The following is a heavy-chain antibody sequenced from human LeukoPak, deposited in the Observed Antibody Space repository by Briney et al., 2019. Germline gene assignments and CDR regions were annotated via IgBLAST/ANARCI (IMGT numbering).Heavy chain of an antibody. CDR3: VSGTRGSYVTYFDY. CDR2: IYYSGST. V-gene: IGHV4-59*01. J-gene: IGHJ4*02. Sequence: PSETLSLTCTVSGGSITSYYWSWIRQPPGKGLGWIGYIYYSGSTNYNPSLESRVTISLDTSKNQFSLKLSSVTAADTAVYYCVSGTRGSYVTYFDYWGQGTLATVSS. D-gene: IGHD3-16*01. CDR1: GGSITSYY.